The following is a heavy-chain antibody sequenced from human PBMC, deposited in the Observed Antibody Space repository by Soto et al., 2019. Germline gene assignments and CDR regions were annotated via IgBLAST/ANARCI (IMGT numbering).Heavy chain of an antibody. V-gene: IGHV4-4*07. CDR1: GASITGTSY. CDR3: SRGMTPPGAPAWYYFDS. J-gene: IGHJ4*02. CDR2: FSLSGTT. Sequence: SETLSLTCTVSGASITGTSYWSWIRQPAGKGLEWIGRFSLSGTTNYNPSLRSRVTMSADVSKNQFSLRLTSVTAADTALYYCSRGMTPPGAPAWYYFDSWGQGTLVTVSS. D-gene: IGHD2-8*02.